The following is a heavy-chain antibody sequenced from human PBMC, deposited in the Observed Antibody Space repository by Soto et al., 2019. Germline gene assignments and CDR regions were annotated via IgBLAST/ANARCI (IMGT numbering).Heavy chain of an antibody. CDR3: VSGDNRITSTFDQ. V-gene: IGHV4-39*01. CDR2: LYHSGNT. Sequence: SETLSLTCSVPGGSINSSRYYWGWVRQAPGKGLEWIGNLYHSGNTYYNPSLTSRVSISGDTSQHQLSLRVTSVTAADTAVYFCVSGDNRITSTFDQWGRGTLVTVSS. D-gene: IGHD1-20*01. CDR1: GGSINSSRYY. J-gene: IGHJ4*02.